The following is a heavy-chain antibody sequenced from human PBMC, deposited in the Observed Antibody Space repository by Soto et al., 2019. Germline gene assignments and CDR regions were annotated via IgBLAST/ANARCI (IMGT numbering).Heavy chain of an antibody. CDR3: ARDRGAAAAFDY. CDR2: ISSSSSYI. CDR1: GFTFSGYS. V-gene: IGHV3-21*01. J-gene: IGHJ4*02. D-gene: IGHD6-13*01. Sequence: PGGSLRLSCAASGFTFSGYSMNWVRQAPGKGLEWVSSISSSSSYIYYADSVKGRFTISRDNAKNSLYLQMNSLRAEDTAVYYCARDRGAAAAFDYWGQGTLVTVSS.